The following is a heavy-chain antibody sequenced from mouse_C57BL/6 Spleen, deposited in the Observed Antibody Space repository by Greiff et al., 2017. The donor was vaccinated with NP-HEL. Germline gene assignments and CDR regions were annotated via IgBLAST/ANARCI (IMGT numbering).Heavy chain of an antibody. V-gene: IGHV1-69*01. CDR2: IDPSDSYT. J-gene: IGHJ2*01. CDR1: GYTFTSYW. D-gene: IGHD3-2*02. Sequence: QVQLQQPGAELVMPGASVKLSCKASGYTFTSYWMHWVKQRPGQGLEWIGEIDPSDSYTNYNQKFKGKSTLTVDKSSSTAYMQLSSLTSEDSAVYYGARIRSGYFDYWGQGTTLTVSS. CDR3: ARIRSGYFDY.